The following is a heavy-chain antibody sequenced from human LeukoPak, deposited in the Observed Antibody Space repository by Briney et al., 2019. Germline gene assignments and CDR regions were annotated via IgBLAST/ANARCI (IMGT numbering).Heavy chain of an antibody. V-gene: IGHV1-18*01. CDR2: ISAYNGNT. J-gene: IGHJ4*02. CDR3: ARDRNYGSGSSPVGY. CDR1: GYTFTSYG. Sequence: GASVKVSCKASGYTFTSYGISWVRQAPGQGLEWMGWISAYNGNTNYAQKLQGRVTMTTDTSTSTAYMELRSLRSDDTAVYYCARDRNYGSGSSPVGYWGQGTLVTVSP. D-gene: IGHD3-10*01.